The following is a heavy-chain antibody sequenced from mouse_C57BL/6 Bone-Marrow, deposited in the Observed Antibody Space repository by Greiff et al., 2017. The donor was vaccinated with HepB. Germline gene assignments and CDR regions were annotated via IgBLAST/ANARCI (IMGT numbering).Heavy chain of an antibody. J-gene: IGHJ2*01. CDR2: IDPSDSYT. CDR3: ARDYCGLFDY. Sequence: QVQLQQPGAELVKPGASVKLSCKASGYTFTSYWMQWVKQRPGQGLEWIGEIDPSDSYTNYNQKFKGKATLTVDTSSSTAYMQLSSLTSEDSAVYYRARDYCGLFDYWGQGTTLTVSS. V-gene: IGHV1-50*01. CDR1: GYTFTSYW. D-gene: IGHD1-1*01.